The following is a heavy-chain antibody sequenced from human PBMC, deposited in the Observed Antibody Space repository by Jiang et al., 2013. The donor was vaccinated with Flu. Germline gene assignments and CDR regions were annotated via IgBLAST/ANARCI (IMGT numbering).Heavy chain of an antibody. CDR3: ARADCSGGSCVPGQRGSDP. Sequence: SGAEVKKPGSSVKVSCKASGGTFSSYAISWVRQAPGQGLEWMGGIIPIFGTANYAQKFQGRVTITADESTSTAYMELSSLRSEDTAVYYCARADCSGGSCVPGQRGSDPWGHGTLVHRL. J-gene: IGHJ5*02. CDR1: GGTFSSYA. D-gene: IGHD2-15*01. CDR2: IIPIFGTA. V-gene: IGHV1-69*01.